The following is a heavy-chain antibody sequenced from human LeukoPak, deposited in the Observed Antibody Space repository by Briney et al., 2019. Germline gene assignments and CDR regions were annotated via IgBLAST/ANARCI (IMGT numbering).Heavy chain of an antibody. CDR2: ISAYNGNT. CDR3: ASGLSGSYSVDY. J-gene: IGHJ4*02. V-gene: IGHV1-18*04. Sequence: GASVKVSCEASGYTFTGYYMHWVRQAPGQGLEWMGWISAYNGNTNYTQKLQGRVTTTTDTSTSTAYMELRSLRSDDTAVYYSASGLSGSYSVDYWGQGTLVTVSS. CDR1: GYTFTGYY. D-gene: IGHD1-26*01.